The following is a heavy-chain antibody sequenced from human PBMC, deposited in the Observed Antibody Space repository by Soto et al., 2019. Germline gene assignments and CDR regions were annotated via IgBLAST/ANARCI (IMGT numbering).Heavy chain of an antibody. Sequence: SETLSLTCTVSGGSISSSSYYWGWIRQPPGKGLEWIGRIYYSGSTYYNPSLKSRVTISVDTSKNQFSLKLSSVTAADTAVYYCARQGMYYYDSSGYYDGRFHYFDYWGQGTLVTVSS. V-gene: IGHV4-39*01. CDR1: GGSISSSSYY. CDR2: IYYSGST. CDR3: ARQGMYYYDSSGYYDGRFHYFDY. D-gene: IGHD3-22*01. J-gene: IGHJ4*02.